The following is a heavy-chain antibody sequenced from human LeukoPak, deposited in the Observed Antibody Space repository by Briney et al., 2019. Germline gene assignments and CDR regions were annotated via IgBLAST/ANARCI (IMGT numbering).Heavy chain of an antibody. CDR3: ARDAGGCSGGSCYSNLDY. J-gene: IGHJ4*02. Sequence: SETLSLTCAVSGGSFSGHYWNWIRQPPGKGLEWIGEINHGGSTNYNPSLKSRVTISVDTSKNQFSLKLSSVTAADTAVYYCARDAGGCSGGSCYSNLDYWGQGTLVTVSS. CDR1: GGSFSGHY. CDR2: INHGGST. V-gene: IGHV4-34*01. D-gene: IGHD2-15*01.